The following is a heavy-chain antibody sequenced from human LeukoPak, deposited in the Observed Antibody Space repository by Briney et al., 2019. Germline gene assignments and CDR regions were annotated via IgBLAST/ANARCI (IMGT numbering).Heavy chain of an antibody. D-gene: IGHD2-15*01. CDR2: ISYDGSNK. V-gene: IGHV3-30*03. CDR3: AQRGYC. CDR1: GFTFSSYG. J-gene: IGHJ4*02. Sequence: GGSLRLSCAASGFTFSSYGMHWVRQAPGKGLEWVAVISYDGSNKYYADSVKGRFTISRDNSKNTLYLQMNSLRAEDTAVYYCAQRGYCWGQGTLVTVSS.